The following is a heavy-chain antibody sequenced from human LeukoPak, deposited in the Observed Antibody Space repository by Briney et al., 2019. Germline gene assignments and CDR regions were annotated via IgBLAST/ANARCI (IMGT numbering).Heavy chain of an antibody. Sequence: SETLSLTCAVSGGSISSSNWWSWVRQPPGKGLEWIGEIYHSGSTNYNPSLKSRVTISVDKSKNQFSLKLSSVTAADTAVYYCARDTMVRGVNIRWFDPWGQGNPGTVSS. CDR2: IYHSGST. J-gene: IGHJ5*01. CDR1: GGSISSSNW. D-gene: IGHD3-10*01. CDR3: ARDTMVRGVNIRWFDP. V-gene: IGHV4-4*02.